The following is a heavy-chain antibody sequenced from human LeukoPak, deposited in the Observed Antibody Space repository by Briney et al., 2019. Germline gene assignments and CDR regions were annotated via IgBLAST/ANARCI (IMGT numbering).Heavy chain of an antibody. CDR1: GGSISSGGYS. J-gene: IGHJ5*02. CDR3: SRPGYYRYHLQDP. Sequence: SQTLSLTCAVSGGSISSGGYSWSWIRQPPGKGLEWIGYIYHSGSTYYNPSLKSRVTISVDRSKNQFSLKLSSVTAPDTAVYFLSRPGYYRYHLQDPWGQGTLVTVSS. D-gene: IGHD3-22*01. CDR2: IYHSGST. V-gene: IGHV4-30-2*01.